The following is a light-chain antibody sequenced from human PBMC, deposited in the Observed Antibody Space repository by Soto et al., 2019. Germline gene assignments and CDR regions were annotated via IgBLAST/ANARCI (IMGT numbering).Light chain of an antibody. Sequence: QSALTQPPSASGSPGQSVTISCTGTSSDVGGYNYVSWYQQHPGKAPNLMIYEVSKRPSGVPDRFSGSKSGNTASLTVSGLQAEDEADYYCSSYAGSNINYVFGTGTKLTVL. CDR3: SSYAGSNINYV. CDR2: EVS. CDR1: SSDVGGYNY. J-gene: IGLJ1*01. V-gene: IGLV2-8*01.